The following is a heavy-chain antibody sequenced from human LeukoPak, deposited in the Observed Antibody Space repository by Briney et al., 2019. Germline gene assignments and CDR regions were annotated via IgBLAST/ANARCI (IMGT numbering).Heavy chain of an antibody. CDR2: INPNSGGT. Sequence: ASVKVSCKASGYTFTGYYMHWVRQAPGQGLEWMGWINPNSGGTNYVQKFQGRVTMTRDTSISTAYMELSRLRSDDTAVYYCAKDHRYSSGWEPGSHDYWGQGTLVTVSS. J-gene: IGHJ4*02. D-gene: IGHD6-19*01. CDR1: GYTFTGYY. CDR3: AKDHRYSSGWEPGSHDY. V-gene: IGHV1-2*02.